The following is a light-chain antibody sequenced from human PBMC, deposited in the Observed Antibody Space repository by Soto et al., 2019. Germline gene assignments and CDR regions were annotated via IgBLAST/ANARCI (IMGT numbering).Light chain of an antibody. J-gene: IGKJ2*01. CDR1: QSITNW. CDR2: KAS. V-gene: IGKV1-5*03. CDR3: QKYDTYPLT. Sequence: DIQMTQSPSTLSASVGDRVIITCRASQSITNWLAWYQQKPGKAPELLISKASILESGVPSRFSGSGSGTEFTLTISSLQPEDFAVYYCQKYDTYPLTFGQGTKLESK.